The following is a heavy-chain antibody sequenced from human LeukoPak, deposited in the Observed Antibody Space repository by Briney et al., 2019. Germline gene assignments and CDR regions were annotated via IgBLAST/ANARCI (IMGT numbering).Heavy chain of an antibody. J-gene: IGHJ4*02. V-gene: IGHV1-2*02. Sequence: ASVKVSCKASGYTFTGYYMHWVRQAPGQGLEWMGWTNPNSGGTNYAQKFQGRVTMTRDTSISTAYMELSRLRSDDTAVYYCARVGHRYGSGSYSVFYWGQGTLVTVSS. CDR2: TNPNSGGT. CDR1: GYTFTGYY. D-gene: IGHD3-10*01. CDR3: ARVGHRYGSGSYSVFY.